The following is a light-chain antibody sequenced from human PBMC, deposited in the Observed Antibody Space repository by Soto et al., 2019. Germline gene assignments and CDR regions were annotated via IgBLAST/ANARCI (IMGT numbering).Light chain of an antibody. Sequence: EVVMTQSPATLSVSPGERATLSCRASQSVSSNLAWYQQKPGQAPRLLIYGASTRAAGIPARFSGSGSGTDFTLTITSLQSEDFGVYYCHQHNNWWTFGQGDQGGYKT. CDR2: GAS. J-gene: IGKJ1*01. V-gene: IGKV3-15*01. CDR3: HQHNNWWT. CDR1: QSVSSN.